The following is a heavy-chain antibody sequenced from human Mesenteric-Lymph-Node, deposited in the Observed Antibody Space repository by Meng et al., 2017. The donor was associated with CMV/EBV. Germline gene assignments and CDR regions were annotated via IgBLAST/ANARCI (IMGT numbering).Heavy chain of an antibody. CDR2: ISSSSSTI. CDR1: GFTFSSYS. V-gene: IGHV3-48*04. D-gene: IGHD6-6*01. J-gene: IGHJ4*02. CDR3: AKSFQGIAARYFDY. Sequence: GESLKISCAASGFTFSSYSMNWVRQAPGKGLEWLSYISSSSSTIYYADSVKGRFTISRDNAKNSLYLQMNSLRAEDTALYYCAKSFQGIAARYFDYWGQGTLVTVSS.